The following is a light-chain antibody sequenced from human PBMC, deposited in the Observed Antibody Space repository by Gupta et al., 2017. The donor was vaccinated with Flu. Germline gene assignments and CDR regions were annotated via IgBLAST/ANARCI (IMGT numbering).Light chain of an antibody. CDR1: QIISSY. V-gene: IGKV1-39*01. CDR2: AAS. Sequence: DIQMTQSPSSLSASVGDRVTITCRASQIISSYLNWYQQKPGKAPKLLIYAASSLLSGVPSRFSGSGSGTDFTLTISSLQPEDFATYYCQQSYSTPYTFGQGTKLEIK. J-gene: IGKJ2*01. CDR3: QQSYSTPYT.